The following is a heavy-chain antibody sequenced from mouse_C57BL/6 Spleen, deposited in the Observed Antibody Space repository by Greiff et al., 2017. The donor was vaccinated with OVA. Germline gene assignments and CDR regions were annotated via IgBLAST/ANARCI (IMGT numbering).Heavy chain of an antibody. J-gene: IGHJ4*01. D-gene: IGHD1-1*01. Sequence: EVQLQQSGPELVKPGASVKISCKASGYTFTDYYMNWVKQSPGKSLEWIGDINPNNGGTSYNQKFKGKATLTVDKSSSTAYMELRSLTSEDSAVYYCARDYEGAMDYWGQGTSVTVSS. V-gene: IGHV1-26*01. CDR3: ARDYEGAMDY. CDR1: GYTFTDYY. CDR2: INPNNGGT.